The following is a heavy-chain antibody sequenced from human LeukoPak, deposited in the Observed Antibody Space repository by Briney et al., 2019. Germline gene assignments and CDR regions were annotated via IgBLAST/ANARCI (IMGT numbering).Heavy chain of an antibody. Sequence: PGGPLRLSCAASGFTFSSYAMSWVRQAPGKGLEWVSTISGGGGSTYYADSVKGRFTISRDNSKNTLSLQMNSLRAEDTAVYYCAKNSGTYLGYFDYWGQGTLVTVSS. V-gene: IGHV3-23*01. D-gene: IGHD1-26*01. CDR3: AKNSGTYLGYFDY. J-gene: IGHJ4*02. CDR2: ISGGGGST. CDR1: GFTFSSYA.